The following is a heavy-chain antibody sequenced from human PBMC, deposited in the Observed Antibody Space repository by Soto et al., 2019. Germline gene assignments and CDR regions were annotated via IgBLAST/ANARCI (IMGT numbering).Heavy chain of an antibody. CDR1: GFTFDDYS. CDR2: ITSNDGST. D-gene: IGHD7-27*01. CDR3: AKDGRNWGLDY. Sequence: DVQLVESGGVVVQPGGSLRLSCAASGFTFDDYSMHWVRQAPGKGLEWVSLITSNDGSTYYADSVKGRFTISRDNSKISLYLQMSTLRTDDTALYFCAKDGRNWGLDYWGQGTQVTVSS. V-gene: IGHV3-43*01. J-gene: IGHJ4*02.